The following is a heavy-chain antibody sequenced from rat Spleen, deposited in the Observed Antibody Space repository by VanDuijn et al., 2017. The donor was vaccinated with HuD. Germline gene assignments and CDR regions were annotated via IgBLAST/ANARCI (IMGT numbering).Heavy chain of an antibody. V-gene: IGHV5-29*01. J-gene: IGHJ2*01. D-gene: IGHD1-1*01. CDR1: GFIFSDYY. Sequence: EVQLVESDGGLVQPGRSLNLSCVASGFIFSDYYMAWVRQAPTKGLEGVATISYDGSITYYRDSVKGRFTISSDNAKSTLYLQMDSLRSEDTATYYRARRRRDLFYVDYWGQGVMVTVSS. CDR3: ARRRRDLFYVDY. CDR2: ISYDGSIT.